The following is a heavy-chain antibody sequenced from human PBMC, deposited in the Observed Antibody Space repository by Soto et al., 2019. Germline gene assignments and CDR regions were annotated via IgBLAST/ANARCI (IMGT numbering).Heavy chain of an antibody. D-gene: IGHD5-12*01. Sequence: PSETLSLTCTVSGGSISSSSYYWGWIRQPPGKGLEWIGSIYYGGSTYYNPSLKSRVTIPVDTSKNQFSLKLSSVTAADTAVYYCARHVSVATGYYGMAVCGQGTTVTVSS. CDR3: ARHVSVATGYYGMAV. CDR1: GGSISSSSYY. CDR2: IYYGGST. V-gene: IGHV4-39*01. J-gene: IGHJ6*02.